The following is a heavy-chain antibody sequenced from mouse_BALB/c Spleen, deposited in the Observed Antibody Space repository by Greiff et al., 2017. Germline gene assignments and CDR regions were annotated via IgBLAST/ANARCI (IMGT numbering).Heavy chain of an antibody. Sequence: EVKLQESGPGLVKPSQSLSLTCSVTGYSITSGYYWNWIRQFPGNKLEWMGYISYDGSNNYNPSLKNRISITRDTSKNQFFLKLNSVTTEDTATYYCARDYRYDGFDYWGQGTTLTVSS. J-gene: IGHJ2*01. CDR1: GYSITSGYY. CDR3: ARDYRYDGFDY. CDR2: ISYDGSN. V-gene: IGHV3-6*02. D-gene: IGHD2-14*01.